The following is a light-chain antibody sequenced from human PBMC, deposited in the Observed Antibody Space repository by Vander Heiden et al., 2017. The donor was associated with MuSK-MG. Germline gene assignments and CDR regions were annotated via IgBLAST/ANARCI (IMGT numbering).Light chain of an antibody. V-gene: IGLV2-14*01. CDR2: EGA. CDR3: SSSTNSVTL. CDR1: SSDADDSDS. J-gene: IGLJ1*01. Sequence: QSALTQPASVSGSPGQSTTISCTRSSSDADDSDSVSWYQQHPGKAPKLVIYEGAVRPSGVSDRFSGSWSANTAALTISGLQAEDEADYYCSSSTNSVTLFGAGTKVSVL.